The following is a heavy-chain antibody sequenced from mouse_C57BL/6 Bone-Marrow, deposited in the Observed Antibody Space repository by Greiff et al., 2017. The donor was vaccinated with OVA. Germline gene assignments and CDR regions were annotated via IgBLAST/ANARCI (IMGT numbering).Heavy chain of an antibody. CDR2: SRNKANDYTT. J-gene: IGHJ4*01. V-gene: IGHV7-1*01. CDR1: GFTFSDFY. Sequence: EVKLVESGGGLVQSGRSLRLSCATSGFTFSDFYMEWVRQAPGKGLEWIAASRNKANDYTTEYSASVKGRFIVSRDTSQSILYLQMNALRAEDTAIYYCARATVVAPMDYWGQGTSVTVSS. D-gene: IGHD1-1*01. CDR3: ARATVVAPMDY.